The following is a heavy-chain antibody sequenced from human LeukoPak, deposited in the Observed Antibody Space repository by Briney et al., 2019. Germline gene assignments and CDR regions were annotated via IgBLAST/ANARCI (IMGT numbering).Heavy chain of an antibody. CDR2: FAHENGET. CDR3: TTDVRVRGVIIRGWFDS. CDR1: GYTLTDLS. Sequence: ASVKVSCKVSGYTLTDLSIHWVRQASGKGLEWMGGFAHENGETTHAQKFEGRITMTEDTSTDTVYMELSSLRSEDTAVYYCTTDVRVRGVIIRGWFDSWGQGTLVTVSS. J-gene: IGHJ5*01. D-gene: IGHD3-10*01. V-gene: IGHV1-24*01.